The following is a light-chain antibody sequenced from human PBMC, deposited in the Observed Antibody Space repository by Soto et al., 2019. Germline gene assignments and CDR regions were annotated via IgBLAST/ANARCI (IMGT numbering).Light chain of an antibody. CDR3: QKYNSAPWT. Sequence: DIQMTQSPSSLSASVGDRVTITCRASQVISNDLAWYQQKAGKVPKLLIYGASTLKSGVPARFSGSGSGTDFTLTISSLQPEDVANYYCQKYNSAPWTFGQGTKVEI. V-gene: IGKV1-27*01. CDR1: QVISND. CDR2: GAS. J-gene: IGKJ1*01.